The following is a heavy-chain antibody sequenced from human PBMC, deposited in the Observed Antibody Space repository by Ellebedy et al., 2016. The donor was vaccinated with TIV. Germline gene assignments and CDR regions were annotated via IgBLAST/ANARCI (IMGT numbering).Heavy chain of an antibody. V-gene: IGHV3-23*01. CDR1: GLTFGTYA. CDR2: ISGSGGSI. CDR3: AKGLSDFDS. D-gene: IGHD4/OR15-4a*01. J-gene: IGHJ5*01. Sequence: GESLKISCAASGLTFGTYAMSWVRQTPGKGLEWVASISGSGGSINHADSVKGRFTISRDNSKNTLYLHMNSLRAEDTARYYCAKGLSDFDSWGQGTLVTVSS.